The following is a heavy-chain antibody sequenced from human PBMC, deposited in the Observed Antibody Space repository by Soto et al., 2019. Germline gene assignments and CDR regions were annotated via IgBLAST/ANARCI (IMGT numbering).Heavy chain of an antibody. Sequence: QVQLVQSGAEVKKPGASVKVSCKASGYTFTSYGISWVRQAPGQGLEWMGWISAYNGNTNYAQKLQGRVTMTTDTSTSTAYMELRSLRSDDTAVYYCARRDTGATHYYCYGMDVWGQGTTVTVSS. V-gene: IGHV1-18*01. CDR3: ARRDTGATHYYCYGMDV. CDR2: ISAYNGNT. J-gene: IGHJ6*02. CDR1: GYTFTSYG. D-gene: IGHD1-26*01.